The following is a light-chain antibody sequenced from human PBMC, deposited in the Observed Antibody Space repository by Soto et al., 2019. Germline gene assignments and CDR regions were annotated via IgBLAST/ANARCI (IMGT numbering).Light chain of an antibody. V-gene: IGLV2-14*03. J-gene: IGLJ2*01. CDR1: SSDVDGYNF. CDR3: SSYASSSTLV. CDR2: DVS. Sequence: QSALTQPASVSGSPGQSITISCTGTSSDVDGYNFVSWYQQHPGKDPKLMIYDVSSRPSGVSNRFSGSKSGNTASLTISGLQAEDEADYYCSSYASSSTLVFGGGTKLTV.